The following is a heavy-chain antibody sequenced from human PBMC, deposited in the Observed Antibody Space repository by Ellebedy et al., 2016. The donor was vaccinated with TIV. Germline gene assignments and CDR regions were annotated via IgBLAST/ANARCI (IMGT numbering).Heavy chain of an antibody. V-gene: IGHV3-23*01. CDR1: GFTFDNYA. J-gene: IGHJ4*02. D-gene: IGHD3-22*01. CDR2: ISGSGAAT. CDR3: AKDPALVYDTSYYYLDF. Sequence: PGGSLRLSCAAFGFTFDNYAMSWDRQAPGKGLEWVSSISGSGAATYYADPVKGRFAISRDNSKNTLYLQMESLRAEDTAVYYCAKDPALVYDTSYYYLDFWGQGTLVSVS.